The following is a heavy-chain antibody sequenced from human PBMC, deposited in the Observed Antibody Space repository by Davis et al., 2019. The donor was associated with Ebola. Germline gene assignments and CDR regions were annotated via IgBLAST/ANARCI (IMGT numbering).Heavy chain of an antibody. Sequence: GESLKISCAASGFTFSSYGMHWVRQAPDKGLEWVAVIWYDGSNKYYADSVKGRFTISRDNSKNTLYLQMNSLRAEDTAVYYCARDFGSWSSVGMDVWGQGTMVTVSS. CDR3: ARDFGSWSSVGMDV. CDR2: IWYDGSNK. CDR1: GFTFSSYG. J-gene: IGHJ6*02. V-gene: IGHV3-30*19. D-gene: IGHD6-13*01.